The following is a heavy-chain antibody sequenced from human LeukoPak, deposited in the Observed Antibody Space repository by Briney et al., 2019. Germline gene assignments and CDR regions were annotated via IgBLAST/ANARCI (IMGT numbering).Heavy chain of an antibody. J-gene: IGHJ4*03. CDR3: AKDPRRLWFGELYSYFDY. D-gene: IGHD3-10*01. CDR2: ISSSGGST. Sequence: AGSLTLSCAASGFTFSSYAMSWVRQAPGKGRQWVSAISSSGGSTYYADYVKGRFTISRDNSKNTLYLQMNSLRAEDTAVYYCAKDPRRLWFGELYSYFDYWGQGTLVTVSS. V-gene: IGHV3-23*01. CDR1: GFTFSSYA.